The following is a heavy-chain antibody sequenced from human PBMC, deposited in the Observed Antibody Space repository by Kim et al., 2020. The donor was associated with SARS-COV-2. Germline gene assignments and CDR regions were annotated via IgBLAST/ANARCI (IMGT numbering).Heavy chain of an antibody. CDR1: GGSISSSSYY. D-gene: IGHD1-26*01. CDR2: IYYSGST. Sequence: SETLSLTCTVSGGSISSSSYYWGWIRQPPGKGLEWIGSIYYSGSTYYNPSLKSRVTISVDTSKNQFSLKLSSVTAADTAVYYCARELWERGMDVWGQGTTVTVSS. J-gene: IGHJ6*02. V-gene: IGHV4-39*02. CDR3: ARELWERGMDV.